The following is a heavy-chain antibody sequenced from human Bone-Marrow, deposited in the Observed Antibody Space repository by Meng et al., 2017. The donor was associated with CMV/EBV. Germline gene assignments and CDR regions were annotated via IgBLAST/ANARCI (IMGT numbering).Heavy chain of an antibody. Sequence: GESLKISCSASGFTLNTFEMHWVRQAPGKGLEWLSYITSSGRTIYYADSVKGRFTISRDNARNSLYLQMNSLRAEDTAVYYCARGPRVVVVPAARFWFDPWGQGTLVTVSS. CDR3: ARGPRVVVVPAARFWFDP. V-gene: IGHV3-48*03. D-gene: IGHD2-2*01. CDR1: GFTLNTFE. J-gene: IGHJ5*02. CDR2: ITSSGRTI.